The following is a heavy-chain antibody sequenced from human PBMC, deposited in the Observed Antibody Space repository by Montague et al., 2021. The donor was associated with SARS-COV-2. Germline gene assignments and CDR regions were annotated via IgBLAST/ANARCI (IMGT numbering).Heavy chain of an antibody. J-gene: IGHJ4*02. CDR2: IYFSGTT. V-gene: IGHV4-39*02. Sequence: SETLSLTCTVSGDSIRTCTLYYWGWLCQPPGKWLEWIGNIYFSGTTEYIPSLKSRALLSVDTSENQFSLNLKSVTAADTAVYYCARDVRYYVFWSGRAQTSPDYWGQGTLVTVSS. CDR3: ARDVRYYVFWSGRAQTSPDY. CDR1: GDSIRTCTLYY. D-gene: IGHD3-3*01.